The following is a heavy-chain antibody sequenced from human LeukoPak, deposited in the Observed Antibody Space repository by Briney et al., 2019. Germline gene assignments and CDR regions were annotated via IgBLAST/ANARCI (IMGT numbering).Heavy chain of an antibody. D-gene: IGHD3-16*01. J-gene: IGHJ3*02. V-gene: IGHV1-46*01. CDR1: VYTFTSYY. Sequence: ASVNVFCKASVYTFTSYYMHWVRQAPGQGLEWMGIINPSGGSTSYAQKFQGRVTMTRDTCTSTVYMELSSLRAEDTAVYYCASWGEMTAPRSDAFDIWGQGTMVTVSS. CDR2: INPSGGST. CDR3: ASWGEMTAPRSDAFDI.